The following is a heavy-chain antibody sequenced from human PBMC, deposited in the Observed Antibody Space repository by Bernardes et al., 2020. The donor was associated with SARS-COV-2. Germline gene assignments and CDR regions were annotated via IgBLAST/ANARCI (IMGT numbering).Heavy chain of an antibody. CDR2: FYYGGTT. V-gene: IGHV4-39*01. CDR1: GAAVSSSNYY. CDR3: ARHDRYYYSSGTYYGAF. J-gene: IGHJ4*02. D-gene: IGHD3-10*01. Sequence: SETLSVSCTVSGAAVSSSNYYWGWVRRPPGKGLEWVGSFYYGGTTYYNPSLKSRAATSVDMSNNRFSLRLSSVTAADTAVYYCARHDRYYYSSGTYYGAFWGQGTPVTVSS.